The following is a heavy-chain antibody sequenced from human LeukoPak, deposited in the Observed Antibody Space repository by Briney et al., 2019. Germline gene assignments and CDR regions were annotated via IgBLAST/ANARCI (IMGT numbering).Heavy chain of an antibody. D-gene: IGHD3-16*01. Sequence: PGGSLRLSCAASGFTFSDYYMSWIRQAPGKGLEWVSYISSSGSTIYYADSVKGRFTISRDNAKNSLYLQMNNLKAEGTAMYYCVRFMRGTIGGDNWGQGTLVTVSA. CDR1: GFTFSDYY. J-gene: IGHJ4*02. V-gene: IGHV3-11*04. CDR2: ISSSGSTI. CDR3: VRFMRGTIGGDN.